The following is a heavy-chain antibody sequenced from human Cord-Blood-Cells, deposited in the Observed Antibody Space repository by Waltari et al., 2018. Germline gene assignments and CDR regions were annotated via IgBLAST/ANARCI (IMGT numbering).Heavy chain of an antibody. J-gene: IGHJ5*02. CDR2: SYTSGST. CDR1: GGHISSYY. D-gene: IGHD6-6*01. Sequence: QVQLQGSGPGLVKPSETLSLTCTVSGGHISSYYWSWLRQPPGKGLEWIGRSYTSGSTSSNPSLKSRVTLAEDTSKNQFSLKLSSVTAADTAVYYCARSSEGARDGFDPWGQGTLVTVSS. V-gene: IGHV4-4*07. CDR3: ARSSEGARDGFDP.